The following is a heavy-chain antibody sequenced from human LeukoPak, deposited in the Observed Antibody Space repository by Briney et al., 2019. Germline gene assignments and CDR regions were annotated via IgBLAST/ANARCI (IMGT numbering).Heavy chain of an antibody. J-gene: IGHJ4*02. V-gene: IGHV4-34*01. D-gene: IGHD4-17*01. CDR2: INHSGST. CDR1: GGSFSGYY. Sequence: PSETLSLTCAVYGGSFSGYYWSWIRQPPGKGLEWIGEINHSGSTNYNPSLKSRVTISVDTSKNQFSLKLSSVTAADTAVYYCARSTTVTTAPVDYWGQGTLVTDSS. CDR3: ARSTTVTTAPVDY.